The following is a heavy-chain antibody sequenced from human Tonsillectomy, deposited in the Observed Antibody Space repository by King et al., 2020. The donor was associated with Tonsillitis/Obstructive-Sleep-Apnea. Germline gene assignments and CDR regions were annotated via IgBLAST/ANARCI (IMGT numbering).Heavy chain of an antibody. CDR1: RFTFSSYG. J-gene: IGHJ6*02. D-gene: IGHD2-21*01. CDR2: IWYDGSNK. CDR3: ARDNRGEGMDV. Sequence: VQLVESGGGVVQPGRSLRLSCAASRFTFSSYGMHWVRQAPGKGLEWVAIIWYDGSNKYHADYVKGRFTISRDNSKNTLYLQMNSLRAEDTAVYYCARDNRGEGMDVWGQGTTVTVSS. V-gene: IGHV3-33*01.